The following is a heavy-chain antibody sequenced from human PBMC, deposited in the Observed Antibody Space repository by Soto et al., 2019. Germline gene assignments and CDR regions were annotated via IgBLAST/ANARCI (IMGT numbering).Heavy chain of an antibody. CDR3: TRGPGSYFDY. D-gene: IGHD3-10*01. CDR1: GFTFSTYW. J-gene: IGHJ4*02. Sequence: EVQLVESGGGLVQPGGSLRLSCVASGFTFSTYWMHWVRQAPGKGLVWVSRISSDGSSTRYADSVKGRFTISRDNAKNTLYLQMNSLRVEDKAVYFCTRGPGSYFDYWGQGTLVSVSS. CDR2: ISSDGSST. V-gene: IGHV3-74*01.